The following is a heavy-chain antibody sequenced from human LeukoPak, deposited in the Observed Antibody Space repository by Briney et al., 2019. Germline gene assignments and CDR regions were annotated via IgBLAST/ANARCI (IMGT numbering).Heavy chain of an antibody. Sequence: SETLSLTCAVFGVSFSGYYWNWIHQPPGKGLEWVGEINHSGSTNYNPSLKSRVTISVDTSQHQFSLKLSSVPAADPAVYYCARGSIAAVPLRHWFDPWGQGTLVTVSS. CDR1: GVSFSGYY. CDR2: INHSGST. V-gene: IGHV4-34*01. CDR3: ARGSIAAVPLRHWFDP. J-gene: IGHJ5*02. D-gene: IGHD6-13*01.